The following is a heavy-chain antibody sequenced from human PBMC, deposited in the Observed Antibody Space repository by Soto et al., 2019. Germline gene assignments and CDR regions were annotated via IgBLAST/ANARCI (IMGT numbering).Heavy chain of an antibody. J-gene: IGHJ6*02. CDR2: ISGSGGST. CDR3: ATLYCSSTSCYSALGGYDYGMDV. V-gene: IGHV3-23*01. CDR1: GFTFSSYA. D-gene: IGHD2-2*01. Sequence: EVQLLESGGGLVQPGGSLRLSCAASGFTFSSYAMSWVRQAPGKGLEWVSAISGSGGSTYYADSVKGRFTISRDNSKNTLYLQMNSLRAEDTAVYYCATLYCSSTSCYSALGGYDYGMDVWGQGTTVTVSS.